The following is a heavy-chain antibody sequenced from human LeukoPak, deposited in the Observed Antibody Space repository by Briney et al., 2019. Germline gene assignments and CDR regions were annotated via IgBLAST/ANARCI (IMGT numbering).Heavy chain of an antibody. CDR2: INSDGYST. J-gene: IGHJ4*02. D-gene: IGHD3-10*01. CDR3: AKDRYTMVRPQFDY. V-gene: IGHV3-74*01. Sequence: GGSLRLSCAASGFTFSRYWMHWGRQAPGKGLVWVSRINSDGYSTTYADSVKGRFTISRDNAKNTLYLQMNSLRAEDTAVYYCAKDRYTMVRPQFDYWGQGTLVTVSS. CDR1: GFTFSRYW.